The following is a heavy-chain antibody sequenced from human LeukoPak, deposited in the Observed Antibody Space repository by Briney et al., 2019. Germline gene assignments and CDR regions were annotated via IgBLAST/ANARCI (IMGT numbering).Heavy chain of an antibody. CDR2: IIPIFGTA. D-gene: IGHD5-18*01. CDR1: GGTFSSYA. J-gene: IGHJ6*03. V-gene: IGHV1-69*06. Sequence: ASVKVSCKASGGTFSSYAISWVRQAPGQGLEWKGGIIPIFGTANYAQKFQGRVTITADKSTSTAYMELSSLRSEDTAVYYCARRGYSPYYYYMDVWGKGTTVTVSS. CDR3: ARRGYSPYYYYMDV.